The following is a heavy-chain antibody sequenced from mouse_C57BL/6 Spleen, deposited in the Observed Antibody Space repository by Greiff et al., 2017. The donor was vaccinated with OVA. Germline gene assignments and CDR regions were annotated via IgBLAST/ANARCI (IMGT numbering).Heavy chain of an antibody. Sequence: QVQLQQSGPGLVQPSQSLSITCTVSGFSLTSYGIHWVHQSPGKGLAWLGVIWRGGSTDYNAAFMSRLSITKDNSKIQVFFKMNSLQADDTAIYYCAKEEYYAYYFDYWGPGTTLTVSS. J-gene: IGHJ2*01. CDR3: AKEEYYAYYFDY. CDR2: IWRGGST. D-gene: IGHD1-1*01. V-gene: IGHV2-5*01. CDR1: GFSLTSYG.